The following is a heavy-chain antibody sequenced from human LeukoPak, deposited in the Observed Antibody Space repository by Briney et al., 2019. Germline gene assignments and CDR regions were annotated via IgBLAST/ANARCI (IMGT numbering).Heavy chain of an antibody. CDR1: GFTFSSYS. CDR3: ARGPDYYDFWSGYQF. J-gene: IGHJ6*04. V-gene: IGHV3-48*01. Sequence: GGSLRLSCAASGFTFSSYSMNWVRQAPGKGLEWVSYISSSSSTIYYADSVKGRFAISRDNAKNSLYLQMNSLRAEDTAVYYCARGPDYYDFWSGYQFWGKGTTVTVSS. D-gene: IGHD3-3*01. CDR2: ISSSSSTI.